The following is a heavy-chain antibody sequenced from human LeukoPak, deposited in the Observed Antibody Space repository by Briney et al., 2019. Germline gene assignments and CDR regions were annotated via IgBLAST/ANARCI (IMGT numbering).Heavy chain of an antibody. D-gene: IGHD3-16*01. CDR2: INHSGST. J-gene: IGHJ4*02. V-gene: IGHV4-34*01. CDR1: GGSFSGYY. CDR3: ARGGGAFDY. Sequence: SETLSLTCAVYGGSFSGYYWSWIRQPPGKGLEWIGEINHSGSTNYNPSLKSRVTISVDTSKNQFSLKLSSVTAADTAVYYCARGGGAFDYWGQGTLVTVSS.